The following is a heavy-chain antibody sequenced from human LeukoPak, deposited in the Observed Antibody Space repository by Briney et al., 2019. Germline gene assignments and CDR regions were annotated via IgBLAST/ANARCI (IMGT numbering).Heavy chain of an antibody. CDR2: IYYSGST. CDR1: GGSISSSSYY. D-gene: IGHD3-16*01. J-gene: IGHJ4*02. Sequence: PSETLSLTCTVSGGSISSSSYYWGWIRQPPGKGLEWIGSIYYSGSTYYNPSLKSRLTISLDTSKTQFSLKLSSVTAADTAVYYCARAIMITFGEVYYFDYWGQGTLVTVSS. V-gene: IGHV4-39*07. CDR3: ARAIMITFGEVYYFDY.